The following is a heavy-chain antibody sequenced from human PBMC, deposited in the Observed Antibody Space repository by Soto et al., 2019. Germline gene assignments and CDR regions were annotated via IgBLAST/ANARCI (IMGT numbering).Heavy chain of an antibody. CDR3: ARTSGLIAAAGTSWFDP. D-gene: IGHD6-13*01. V-gene: IGHV1-69*02. Sequence: QVQLVQSGAEVQKPGSSVKVSCKASGGTFSSYTISWVRQAPGQGLEWMGRIIPILGIANYAQKFQGRVTITADKSTSTAYMELSRLRSEDTAVYYCARTSGLIAAAGTSWFDPWGQGTLVTVSS. CDR2: IIPILGIA. J-gene: IGHJ5*02. CDR1: GGTFSSYT.